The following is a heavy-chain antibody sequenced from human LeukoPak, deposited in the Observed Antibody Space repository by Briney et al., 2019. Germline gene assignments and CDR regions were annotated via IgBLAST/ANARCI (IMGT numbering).Heavy chain of an antibody. J-gene: IGHJ4*02. D-gene: IGHD3-22*01. CDR3: ARGTATMMLTH. CDR1: GFTFSSYS. V-gene: IGHV3-48*01. CDR2: ISSSSSTI. Sequence: PGGSLRLSCAASGFTFSSYSMNWVRQAPGKGLEWVSYISSSSSTIYYADSVKGRFTISRDNAKNSLYLQMNSLRAEDTAVYYCARGTATMMLTHWGQGTLVTVSS.